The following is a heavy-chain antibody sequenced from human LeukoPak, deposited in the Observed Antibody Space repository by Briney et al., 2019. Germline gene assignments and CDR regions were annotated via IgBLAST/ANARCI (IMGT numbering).Heavy chain of an antibody. J-gene: IGHJ6*02. Sequence: GGSLRLSCAASGFTFSSYEVNWVRQAPGKGLEWLSYISSSGSTIYYADSVRGRFTISRDNAKNSLHLQMNSLRAGDTAVYYCARGGGGYYYGMDVWGQGTTVTVSS. CDR3: ARGGGGYYYGMDV. D-gene: IGHD3-10*01. CDR1: GFTFSSYE. V-gene: IGHV3-48*03. CDR2: ISSSGSTI.